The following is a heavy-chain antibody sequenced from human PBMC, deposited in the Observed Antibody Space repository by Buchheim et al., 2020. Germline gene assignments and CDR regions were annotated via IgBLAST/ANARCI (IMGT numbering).Heavy chain of an antibody. Sequence: QVQLVESGGGVVQPGRSLRLSCAASGFTFSSYGMHWVRQAPGKGLEWVAVIWYDGSNKYYADSVKSRFTISRDNSKNTLYLQMNSLRAEDTAVYYCAREYSGSYSVYYGMDVWGQGTT. V-gene: IGHV3-33*01. D-gene: IGHD1-26*01. CDR1: GFTFSSYG. CDR3: AREYSGSYSVYYGMDV. J-gene: IGHJ6*02. CDR2: IWYDGSNK.